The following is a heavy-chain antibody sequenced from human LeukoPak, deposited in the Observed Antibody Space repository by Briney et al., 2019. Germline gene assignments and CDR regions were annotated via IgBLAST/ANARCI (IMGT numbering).Heavy chain of an antibody. D-gene: IGHD1-7*01. Sequence: GASVKVSCKVSGYTFTDYYMHWVQQAPGKGLEWMGLVDPEDGETIYAEKFQGRVTITADTSTDTAYMELSSLRSEDTAVYYCATTTGTTPYYYYYMDVWGKGTTATVSS. J-gene: IGHJ6*03. CDR2: VDPEDGET. CDR1: GYTFTDYY. CDR3: ATTTGTTPYYYYYMDV. V-gene: IGHV1-69-2*01.